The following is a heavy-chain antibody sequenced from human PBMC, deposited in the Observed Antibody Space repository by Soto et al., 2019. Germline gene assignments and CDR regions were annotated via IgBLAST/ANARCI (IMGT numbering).Heavy chain of an antibody. CDR2: MNPDNGKT. Sequence: QVQLVQSGAEVKKPGASVKVSCKASGYTFTSNDINWVRQAPGQGPEWMGWMNPDNGKTGFAQKFQGKITMTRNTSISTAYMELSSLRSDDTAVYVCVRPLCSSTRCGPYFFDSWGQGSLVTVSS. V-gene: IGHV1-8*01. CDR3: VRPLCSSTRCGPYFFDS. CDR1: GYTFTSND. J-gene: IGHJ4*02. D-gene: IGHD2-2*01.